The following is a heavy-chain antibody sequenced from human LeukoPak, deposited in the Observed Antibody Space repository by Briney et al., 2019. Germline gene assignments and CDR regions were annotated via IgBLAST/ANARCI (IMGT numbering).Heavy chain of an antibody. CDR1: GYTLTELS. CDR3: ATYWLAEWFGELLVASDC. J-gene: IGHJ4*02. Sequence: ASVKVSCKVSGYTLTELSMHWVRQAPGKGLEWMGGFDPEDGETIYAQKFQGRVTMTEDTSTDTAYMELSSLRSEDTAVYYRATYWLAEWFGELLVASDCWGQGTLVTVSS. V-gene: IGHV1-24*01. CDR2: FDPEDGET. D-gene: IGHD3-10*01.